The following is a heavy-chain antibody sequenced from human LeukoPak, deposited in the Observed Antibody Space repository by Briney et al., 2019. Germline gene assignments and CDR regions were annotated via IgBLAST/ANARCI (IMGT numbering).Heavy chain of an antibody. J-gene: IGHJ4*02. V-gene: IGHV3-15*01. D-gene: IGHD3-9*01. CDR2: IKSKTDGGTT. Sequence: GGSLRLSCAASGFTFSNAWMSWVRQAPGKGLEWVGRIKSKTDGGTTDYAAPVKGRFTISRDDSKNTLYLQMNSLKTEDTAVYYCTLDILTGYYPYYWGQETLVTVSS. CDR3: TLDILTGYYPYY. CDR1: GFTFSNAW.